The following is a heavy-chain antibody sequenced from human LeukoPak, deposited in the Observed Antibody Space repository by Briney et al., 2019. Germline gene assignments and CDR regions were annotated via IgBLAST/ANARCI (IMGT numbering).Heavy chain of an antibody. CDR3: AKDPTGKDDY. CDR1: GFAFSNYA. D-gene: IGHD1-14*01. Sequence: GGTLRLSCAASGFAFSNYAMSWVRQAPGKGLEWVSAISGSGGSTYYADSVKGRFTISRDNSKNTLYLQMNSLRAEDTAVYYCAKDPTGKDDYWGQGTLVTVSS. J-gene: IGHJ4*02. CDR2: ISGSGGST. V-gene: IGHV3-23*01.